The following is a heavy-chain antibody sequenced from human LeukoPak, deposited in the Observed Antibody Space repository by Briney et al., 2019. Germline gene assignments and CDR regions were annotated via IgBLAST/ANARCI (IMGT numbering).Heavy chain of an antibody. CDR3: AALQF. CDR1: GYTFTDYY. J-gene: IGHJ4*02. V-gene: IGHV1-24*01. CDR2: LDVEGGET. Sequence: ASVKVSCKASGYTFTDYYMHWVRQAPGKGLEWMGGLDVEGGETIYARKFQGRVTMTEDTSTDTAYMELSSLRSEDTAVYYCAALQFWGQGTLVTVSS.